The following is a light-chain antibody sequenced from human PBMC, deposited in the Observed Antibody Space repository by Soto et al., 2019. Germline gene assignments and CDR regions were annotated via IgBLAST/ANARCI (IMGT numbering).Light chain of an antibody. Sequence: EIVLTQSPGTLSLSPGERATLSCRASQSVSSSYLAWYQQKPGQAPRLLIYGASSRATGIPDRFSGSGSGTDFTLTISRLEPEDFAVYYCQQYGGLLGFTFGPGTKVDIK. CDR3: QQYGGLLGFT. V-gene: IGKV3-20*01. CDR2: GAS. J-gene: IGKJ3*01. CDR1: QSVSSSY.